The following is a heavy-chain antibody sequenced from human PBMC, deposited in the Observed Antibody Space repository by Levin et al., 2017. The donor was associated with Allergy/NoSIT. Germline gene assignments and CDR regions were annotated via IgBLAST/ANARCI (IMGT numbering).Heavy chain of an antibody. CDR2: INPSGGST. CDR3: ARDGLEGGSGWYNGINWFDP. J-gene: IGHJ5*02. Sequence: GESLKISCKASGYTFTSYYMHWVRQAPGQGLEWMGIINPSGGSTSYAQKFQGRVTMTRDTSTSTVYMELSSLRSEDTAVYYCARDGLEGGSGWYNGINWFDPWGQGTLVTVSS. V-gene: IGHV1-46*01. D-gene: IGHD6-19*01. CDR1: GYTFTSYY.